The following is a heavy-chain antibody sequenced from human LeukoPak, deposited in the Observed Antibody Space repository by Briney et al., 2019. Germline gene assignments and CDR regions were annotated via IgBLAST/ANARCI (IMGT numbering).Heavy chain of an antibody. CDR2: IKSDGST. D-gene: IGHD3-22*01. Sequence: GGSLRLSCAASGSTFSSYWMHWVRQAPGKGLVWVSRIKSDGSTRYADSVKGRFTISRDYAKNTVSLQMTSLRAEDTGVYYCARAPSEIGGYYPEYFRHWGQGTLVTVSS. CDR1: GSTFSSYW. CDR3: ARAPSEIGGYYPEYFRH. J-gene: IGHJ1*01. V-gene: IGHV3-74*01.